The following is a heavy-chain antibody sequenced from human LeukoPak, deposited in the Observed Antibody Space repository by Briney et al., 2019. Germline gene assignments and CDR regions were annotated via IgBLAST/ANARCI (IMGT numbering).Heavy chain of an antibody. CDR3: ARQSSIWNDGTNTDFNY. V-gene: IGHV3-11*04. J-gene: IGHJ4*02. CDR1: GFTFSDYY. D-gene: IGHD1-1*01. CDR2: ISSSGSTI. Sequence: PGGSLRLSCAASGFTFSDYYMSWIRQAPGKGLEWVSYISSSGSTIYYADSVEGRFTISRDNAKNSLYLQMNSLRAEDTAVYYCARQSSIWNDGTNTDFNYWGQGTLVTVSS.